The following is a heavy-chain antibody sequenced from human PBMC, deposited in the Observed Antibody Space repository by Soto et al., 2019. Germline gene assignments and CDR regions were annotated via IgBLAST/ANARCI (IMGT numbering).Heavy chain of an antibody. CDR3: ARGGISVSSWYLFDY. CDR1: GFTFSSYA. D-gene: IGHD6-13*01. J-gene: IGHJ4*02. Sequence: GGSLRLSCAASGFTFSSYAMHWVRQAPGKGLEWVAVISYDGSNKYYADSVKGRFTISRDNSKNTLYLQMNSLRAEDTAVYYCARGGISVSSWYLFDYWGQGTLVTVSS. CDR2: ISYDGSNK. V-gene: IGHV3-30-3*01.